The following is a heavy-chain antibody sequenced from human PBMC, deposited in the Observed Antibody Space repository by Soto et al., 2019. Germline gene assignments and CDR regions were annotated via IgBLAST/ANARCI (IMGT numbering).Heavy chain of an antibody. CDR2: IKQDGTEK. CDR1: GFTFSSYW. V-gene: IGHV3-7*01. Sequence: EVQLVESGGGLVQPGGSLRLSCAASGFTFSSYWLSWLRQAPGKGLEWVANIKQDGTEKYYVDSVKGRFTISRDNAKSSLFLQMNSLRAEDTAVYYCATGASYYYYGMDVWGQGTTVTVSS. CDR3: ATGASYYYYGMDV. J-gene: IGHJ6*02.